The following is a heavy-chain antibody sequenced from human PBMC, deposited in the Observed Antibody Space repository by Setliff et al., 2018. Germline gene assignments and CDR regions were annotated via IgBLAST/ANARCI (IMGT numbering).Heavy chain of an antibody. Sequence: GGSLRLSCAASEFTFSRDWMSWVRQAPGKGLEWVSGISWDSGSKGYADSVKGRFTISRDNAKKSLYLQMNSLRAEDTALYYCVKDSGSGNYFGGYFDYWGQGTLVTVSS. CDR1: EFTFSRDW. V-gene: IGHV3-9*01. D-gene: IGHD3-10*01. J-gene: IGHJ4*02. CDR3: VKDSGSGNYFGGYFDY. CDR2: ISWDSGSK.